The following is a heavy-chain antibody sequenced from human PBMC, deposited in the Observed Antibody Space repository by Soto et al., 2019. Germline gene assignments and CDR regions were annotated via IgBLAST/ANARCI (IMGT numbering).Heavy chain of an antibody. J-gene: IGHJ4*02. Sequence: QLQLQESGSGLVKPSQTLSLTCAVSGGSISSGGYSWSWIRQPPGKGLEWIGYIYHSGSTYYNPSLKTRVTISLDRSKKQFSLKLSSVTAAETGVYYCARGMTTVTTLDYWGQGTLVTVSS. V-gene: IGHV4-30-2*01. D-gene: IGHD4-17*01. CDR2: IYHSGST. CDR3: ARGMTTVTTLDY. CDR1: GGSISSGGYS.